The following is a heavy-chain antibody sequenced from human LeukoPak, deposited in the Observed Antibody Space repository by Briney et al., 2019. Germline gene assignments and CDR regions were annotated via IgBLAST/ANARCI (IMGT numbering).Heavy chain of an antibody. CDR3: ARGGVYCSGGSCYLSHYYGMDV. Sequence: ASVKVSCKASGYTFTSYDINWVRQATGQGLEWMGWMNPNSGNTGYAQKFQGRVTMTRNTSISTAYMELSSLRSEDTAVYYCARGGVYCSGGSCYLSHYYGMDVWGQGTTVTVSS. J-gene: IGHJ6*02. CDR1: GYTFTSYD. V-gene: IGHV1-8*01. CDR2: MNPNSGNT. D-gene: IGHD2-15*01.